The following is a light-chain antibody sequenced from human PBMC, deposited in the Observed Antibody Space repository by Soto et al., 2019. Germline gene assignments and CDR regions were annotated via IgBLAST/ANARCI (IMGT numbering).Light chain of an antibody. Sequence: SVLTQPASVYGFVGKSFTISCNGGSSNVGGYNHVSWYQQHPGKAPKLIIYEVSNRPSGVSNRFSGSKSGNTASLTISGLQAEDEADYYCSSYTTSTTRIIFGGGTQLTVL. V-gene: IGLV2-14*01. CDR2: EVS. CDR1: SSNVGGYNH. CDR3: SSYTTSTTRII. J-gene: IGLJ2*01.